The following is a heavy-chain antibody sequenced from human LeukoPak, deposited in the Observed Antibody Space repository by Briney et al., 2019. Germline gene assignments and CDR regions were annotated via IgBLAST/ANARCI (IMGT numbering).Heavy chain of an antibody. CDR3: AKDRGIGAPFEY. D-gene: IGHD6-13*01. Sequence: PGGSLRLSCEASGFTFSSYAMSWVRQAPGKGLEWVSGISGSGGSTYYADSVKGRFTISRDNSKNTLYVQMNSLRAEDTAVYYCAKDRGIGAPFEYWGQGTLVTVSS. J-gene: IGHJ4*02. CDR1: GFTFSSYA. CDR2: ISGSGGST. V-gene: IGHV3-23*01.